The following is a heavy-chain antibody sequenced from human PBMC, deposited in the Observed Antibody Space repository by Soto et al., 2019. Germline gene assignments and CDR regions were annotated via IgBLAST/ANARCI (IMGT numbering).Heavy chain of an antibody. J-gene: IGHJ4*02. Sequence: SETLSLTCTVPGGSISSYYWSWIRQPPGKGLEWIGYIYYSGSTNYNPSLKSRVTISVDTSKNQFSLKLSSVTAADTAVYYCASLEGGYFDYWGQGTLVTVSS. CDR3: ASLEGGYFDY. D-gene: IGHD3-16*01. CDR1: GGSISSYY. CDR2: IYYSGST. V-gene: IGHV4-59*01.